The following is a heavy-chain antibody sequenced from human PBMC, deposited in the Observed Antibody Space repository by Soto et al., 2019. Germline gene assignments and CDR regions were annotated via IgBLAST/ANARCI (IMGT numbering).Heavy chain of an antibody. Sequence: EVQLVESGGGLVEPGGSLRLSCAASGFTFNGAWMNWVRQGPGKGLEWVGRVKSKVDGETIDYAAPVKGRFTISRDDSRNTVYLQMNSLSTEDTAMYYCAADLPDWVAYAFDYWVQGALVTVSS. CDR1: GFTFNGAW. V-gene: IGHV3-15*07. CDR3: AADLPDWVAYAFDY. D-gene: IGHD2-21*01. J-gene: IGHJ4*02. CDR2: VKSKVDGETI.